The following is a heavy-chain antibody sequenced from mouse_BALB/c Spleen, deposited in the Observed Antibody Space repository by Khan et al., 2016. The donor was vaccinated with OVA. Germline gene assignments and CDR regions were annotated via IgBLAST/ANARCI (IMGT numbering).Heavy chain of an antibody. CDR1: GYTFTSYT. CDR3: VRDGACHRNDGRFAY. J-gene: IGHJ3*01. Sequence: VQLVESGAELARPGASVKMSCKASGYTFTSYTIHWIKKRPGQGLEWIGYINPSNGYTNYNQKFKDKATLTTDKSSTTAYLQLSSLTSDDSAVYTAVRDGACHRNDGRFAYWGQGTLVTVSA. D-gene: IGHD2-14*01. CDR2: INPSNGYT. V-gene: IGHV1-4*01.